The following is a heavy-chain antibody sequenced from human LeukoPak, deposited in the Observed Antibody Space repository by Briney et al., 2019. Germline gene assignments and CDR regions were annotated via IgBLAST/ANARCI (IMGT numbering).Heavy chain of an antibody. CDR3: ARVRDLTGYYNLDY. V-gene: IGHV3-48*02. J-gene: IGHJ4*02. CDR2: ISSSSSTI. D-gene: IGHD3-9*01. CDR1: GFTFSNCA. Sequence: QTGGSLRLSCAASGFTFSNCAVSWVRQAPGKGLEWVSYISSSSSTIYYADSVKGRFTISRDNAKNSLYLQMNSLRDEDTAVYYCARVRDLTGYYNLDYWGQGTLVTVSS.